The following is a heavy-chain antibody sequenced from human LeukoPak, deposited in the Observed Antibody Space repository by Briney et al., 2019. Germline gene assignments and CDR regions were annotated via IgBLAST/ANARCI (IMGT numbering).Heavy chain of an antibody. Sequence: SETLSLTCTVSGGSISSGGYYWSWIRQHPGKGLEWIGYTYYSGSTYYNPSLKSRVTISVDTSKNQFSLKLSSVTAADTAVYYCARARLIPYYFDYWGQGTLVTVSS. J-gene: IGHJ4*02. CDR2: TYYSGST. CDR3: ARARLIPYYFDY. D-gene: IGHD5-12*01. CDR1: GGSISSGGYY. V-gene: IGHV4-31*03.